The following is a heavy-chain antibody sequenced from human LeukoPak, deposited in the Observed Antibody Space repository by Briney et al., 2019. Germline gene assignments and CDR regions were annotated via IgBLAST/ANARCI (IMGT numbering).Heavy chain of an antibody. CDR1: GFTFSSYA. D-gene: IGHD3-3*01. Sequence: PGGSLRLSCAASGFTFSSYAMSWVRQAPGKGLEWVANIKQDGSEKYYVDSVKGRFTISRDNAKNSLYLRMNSLRAEDTAVYYCARDRYYYFRWGAIDIWGQGTMVTVSS. CDR3: ARDRYYYFRWGAIDI. CDR2: IKQDGSEK. V-gene: IGHV3-7*01. J-gene: IGHJ3*02.